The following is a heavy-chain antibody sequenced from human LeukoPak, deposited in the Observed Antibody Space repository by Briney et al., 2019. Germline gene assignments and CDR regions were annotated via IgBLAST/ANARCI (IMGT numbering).Heavy chain of an antibody. D-gene: IGHD4-23*01. V-gene: IGHV1-58*01. Sequence: GASVKVPCKTSGFTFSRSAVQWVRQARGQGLEWIGWIGVGGGNTNYAQRVQDRVTITRDMSTRTAYMELSSLRSEDTAVYYCAAEIYGGNTDCCTFDFWGPGTPVTVSS. CDR2: IGVGGGNT. CDR3: AAEIYGGNTDCCTFDF. CDR1: GFTFSRSA. J-gene: IGHJ3*01.